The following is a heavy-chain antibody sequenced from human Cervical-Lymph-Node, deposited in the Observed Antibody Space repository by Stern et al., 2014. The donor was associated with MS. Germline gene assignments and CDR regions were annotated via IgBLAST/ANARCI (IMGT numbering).Heavy chain of an antibody. Sequence: QVQLMQSGAEVTKPGSSVKVSCKASGGTFSDYAISWVRQAPGQGLEWMGGLLPIFGSTDYAQNFQGRVTITADESTTTAYMDLSSLRSEDTAVYYCARGAYCGGDCYWGWFDSWGQGTLVTVSS. CDR1: GGTFSDYA. D-gene: IGHD2-21*02. CDR3: ARGAYCGGDCYWGWFDS. J-gene: IGHJ5*01. V-gene: IGHV1-69*01. CDR2: LLPIFGST.